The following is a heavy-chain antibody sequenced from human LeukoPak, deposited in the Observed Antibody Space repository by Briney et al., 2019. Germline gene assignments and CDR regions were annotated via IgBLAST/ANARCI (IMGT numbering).Heavy chain of an antibody. V-gene: IGHV1-18*01. CDR2: ISAYNGNT. CDR1: GYTFTSYD. J-gene: IGHJ4*02. D-gene: IGHD3-10*01. CDR3: ARDSGKSGPRDYFDY. Sequence: ASVKVSCKASGYTFTSYDISWVRQAPGQGLEWMGWISAYNGNTNYAQKLQGRVTMTTDTSTSTAYMELRSLRSDDTAVYYCARDSGKSGPRDYFDYWGQGTLVTVSS.